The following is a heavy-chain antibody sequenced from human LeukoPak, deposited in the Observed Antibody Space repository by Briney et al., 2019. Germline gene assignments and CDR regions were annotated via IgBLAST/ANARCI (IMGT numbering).Heavy chain of an antibody. Sequence: SETLSLTCTVSGGSISSGGYYWSWIRQHPGKGLEWIGYIYYSGSTYYNPSLKGRTIISVDTSKNQFSLKLNSVTAADTAVYYCARGTVPARWFDPWGQGTLVTVSS. J-gene: IGHJ5*02. V-gene: IGHV4-31*02. CDR3: ARGTVPARWFDP. CDR2: IYYSGST. CDR1: GGSISSGGYY. D-gene: IGHD2-2*01.